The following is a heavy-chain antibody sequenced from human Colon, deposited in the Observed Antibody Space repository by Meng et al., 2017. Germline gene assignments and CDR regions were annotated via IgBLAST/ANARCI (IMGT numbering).Heavy chain of an antibody. CDR3: TADFLYRYIAY. J-gene: IGHJ4*02. Sequence: QVQLVESGGGVVQPGRSLRLSCAASGFTFSSYGIHWVRQAPGKGLEWVAFISYDGSIKYYADFVKGRFTISRDNSKSTLYLQMNSLKTEDTAVYYCTADFLYRYIAYWGQGTLVTVSS. V-gene: IGHV3-30*03. CDR2: ISYDGSIK. D-gene: IGHD3-16*02. CDR1: GFTFSSYG.